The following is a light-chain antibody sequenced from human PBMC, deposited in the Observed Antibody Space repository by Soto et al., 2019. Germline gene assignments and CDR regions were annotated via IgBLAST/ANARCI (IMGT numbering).Light chain of an antibody. V-gene: IGKV1-39*01. Sequence: DIQMTQSPSSLSASVGDRVTITCRASQSISNYLNWYQQKPGKAPKRLIYAASSLQSGVPSRFSGSGSGTDFTLTITSLQPEDFAIYYCQQSYSSPRTFGQGTKVEIK. CDR2: AAS. J-gene: IGKJ1*01. CDR3: QQSYSSPRT. CDR1: QSISNY.